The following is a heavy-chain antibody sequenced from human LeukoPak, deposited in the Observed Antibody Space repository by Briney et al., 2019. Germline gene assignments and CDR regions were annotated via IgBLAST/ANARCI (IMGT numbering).Heavy chain of an antibody. CDR2: FDPEDGET. V-gene: IGHV1-24*01. Sequence: APVKVSCKVSGYTLTELSMHWVRQAPGRGLEWMGGFDPEDGETIYAQKFQGRVTMTEDTSTDTAYMELSSLRSEDTAVYYCALGPLLWFGFDPWGQGTLVSVSS. CDR3: ALGPLLWFGFDP. J-gene: IGHJ5*02. D-gene: IGHD3-10*01. CDR1: GYTLTELS.